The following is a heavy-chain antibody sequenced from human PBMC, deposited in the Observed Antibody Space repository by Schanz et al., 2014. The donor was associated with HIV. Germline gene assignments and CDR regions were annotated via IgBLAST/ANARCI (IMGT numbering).Heavy chain of an antibody. Sequence: VQLVESGGGVVQPGRSLKLSCAASGFTFSNYGMHWVRQAPDKGLEWVSSISGNGDSAYYADSVRGRFTISRDNSLHMLYLEMKSLRAEDTAVYYCAKDPGILPRTYFDSWGQGTPVTVSS. D-gene: IGHD2-2*02. V-gene: IGHV3-23*04. CDR3: AKDPGILPRTYFDS. J-gene: IGHJ4*02. CDR2: ISGNGDSA. CDR1: GFTFSNYG.